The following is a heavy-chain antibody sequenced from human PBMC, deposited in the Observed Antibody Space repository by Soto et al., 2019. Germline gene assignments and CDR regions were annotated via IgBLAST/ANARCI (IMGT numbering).Heavy chain of an antibody. CDR3: VREVVTETTLGYFDY. D-gene: IGHD2-21*02. CDR1: GGSFSSDA. J-gene: IGHJ4*02. Sequence: QVQLVQSGAEVKKPESSVKVSCKSSGGSFSSDAFSWVRQAPGQGLEWMGGIIPSLGTTNYAPRLQGRLTLTADTSTTTAYMELSSLRFEDTAMYYCVREVVTETTLGYFDYWGQGTLVTVSP. CDR2: IIPSLGTT. V-gene: IGHV1-69*06.